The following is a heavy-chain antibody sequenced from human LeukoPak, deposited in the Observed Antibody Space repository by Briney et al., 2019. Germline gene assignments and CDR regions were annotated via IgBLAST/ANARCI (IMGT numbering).Heavy chain of an antibody. Sequence: QAGGSLRLSCAASGFTFSDYDMNWVRQAPGKGLEWVAVISYDGSNQYYAVSVKGRFTISRDNSKNTLYLQMNSLRPDDTAVYFCAKGSHYYDSGGYYIEYWGQGTLVAVSS. CDR1: GFTFSDYD. CDR2: ISYDGSNQ. D-gene: IGHD3-22*01. V-gene: IGHV3-30*18. J-gene: IGHJ4*02. CDR3: AKGSHYYDSGGYYIEY.